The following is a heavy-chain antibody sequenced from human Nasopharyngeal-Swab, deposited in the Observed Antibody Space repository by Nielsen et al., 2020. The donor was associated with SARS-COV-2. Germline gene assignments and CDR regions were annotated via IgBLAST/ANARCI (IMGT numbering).Heavy chain of an antibody. D-gene: IGHD3-16*01. V-gene: IGHV3-43*01. J-gene: IGHJ4*02. CDR1: GFTFDDYT. CDR2: ISWDGGST. Sequence: GESLKISCAASGFTFDDYTMHWVRQAPGKGLEWVSLISWDGGSTYCADSVKGRFTISRDNSKNSLYLQMNSLRTEDTALYYCAKAGRRIGVWGSYEYYFDYWGQGTLVTVSS. CDR3: AKAGRRIGVWGSYEYYFDY.